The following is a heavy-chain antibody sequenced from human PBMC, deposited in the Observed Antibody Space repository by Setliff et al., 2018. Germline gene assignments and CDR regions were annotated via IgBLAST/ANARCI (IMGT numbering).Heavy chain of an antibody. D-gene: IGHD2-8*01. J-gene: IGHJ4*02. CDR3: ARDPGFHSGTWCLGD. CDR1: GESFSNNY. Sequence: SETLSLTCSVYGESFSNNYWSWIRQPPGKGLEWIGESNHSGGTSYNPSLKSRLTMSVDTSKNQFSLKLTSVTAADTAVYFCARDPGFHSGTWCLGDWGQGTQVTVSS. V-gene: IGHV4-34*01. CDR2: SNHSGGT.